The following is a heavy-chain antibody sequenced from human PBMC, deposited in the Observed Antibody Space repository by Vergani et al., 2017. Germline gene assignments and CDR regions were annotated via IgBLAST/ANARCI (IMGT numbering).Heavy chain of an antibody. CDR3: AKGDHQRNLYCSGGSCYFDY. D-gene: IGHD2-15*01. CDR2: ISGSGGST. Sequence: EVQLLESGGGLVQPGGSLRLSCAASGFTFSRYAMSWVRQAPGKGLEWVSAISGSGGSTYYADAVKGRFTISRDNSNNKLYLQMNSLRAEDTAVYYCAKGDHQRNLYCSGGSCYFDYWGQGTLVTVSS. CDR1: GFTFSRYA. V-gene: IGHV3-23*01. J-gene: IGHJ4*02.